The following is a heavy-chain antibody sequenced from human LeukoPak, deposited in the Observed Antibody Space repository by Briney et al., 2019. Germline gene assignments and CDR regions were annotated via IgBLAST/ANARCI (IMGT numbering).Heavy chain of an antibody. D-gene: IGHD1-26*01. Sequence: SETLSLTCTVSGGSISSYYWSWIRQPPGKGPEWIGYIYNSGSTKYNPSYNPSLKSRVTISVDTSKNQISLKLSSVTAADTAVYYCARVSSGATTVDYWGQGTLVTVSS. CDR2: IYNSGST. CDR1: GGSISSYY. CDR3: ARVSSGATTVDY. J-gene: IGHJ4*02. V-gene: IGHV4-59*01.